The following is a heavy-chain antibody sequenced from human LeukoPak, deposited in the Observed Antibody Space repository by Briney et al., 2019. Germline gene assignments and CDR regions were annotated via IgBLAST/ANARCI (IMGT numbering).Heavy chain of an antibody. J-gene: IGHJ4*02. CDR3: AKPVEMATIFYYFDY. Sequence: GGSLRLSCAASGFTFSSYSMNWVRQAPGKGLEWVSAISGSGGSTYYADSVKGRFTISRDNSKNTLYLQMNSLRAEDTAVYYCAKPVEMATIFYYFDYWGQGTLVTVSS. CDR2: ISGSGGST. CDR1: GFTFSSYS. V-gene: IGHV3-23*01. D-gene: IGHD5-12*01.